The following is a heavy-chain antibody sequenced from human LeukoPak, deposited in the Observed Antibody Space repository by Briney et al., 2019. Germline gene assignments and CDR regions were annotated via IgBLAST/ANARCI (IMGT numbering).Heavy chain of an antibody. CDR1: GYTLTELS. D-gene: IGHD2-2*01. Sequence: ASVKVSCKVSGYTLTELSMHWVRQAPGKGLEWMGGFDPEDGETIYAQKFQGRVTMTEDTSTDTAYMELSSLRSEDTAVYYCATYCSSTSCYLGYNWFDPWGQGTLVTVSS. CDR2: FDPEDGET. J-gene: IGHJ5*02. V-gene: IGHV1-24*01. CDR3: ATYCSSTSCYLGYNWFDP.